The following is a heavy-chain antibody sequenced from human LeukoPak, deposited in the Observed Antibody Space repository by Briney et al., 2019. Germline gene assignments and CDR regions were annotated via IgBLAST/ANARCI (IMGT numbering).Heavy chain of an antibody. CDR3: ATSRDGYNHFDY. J-gene: IGHJ4*02. D-gene: IGHD5-24*01. V-gene: IGHV4-4*02. Sequence: SETLSLTCAVSGGSISSSNWWNWVRQPPGKGLEWIGKIYHRGSTNYNPSLKSRVTMSVDKSKNQFSLNLTSVTAADTAVYYCATSRDGYNHFDYWGQGILVTVSS. CDR2: IYHRGST. CDR1: GGSISSSNW.